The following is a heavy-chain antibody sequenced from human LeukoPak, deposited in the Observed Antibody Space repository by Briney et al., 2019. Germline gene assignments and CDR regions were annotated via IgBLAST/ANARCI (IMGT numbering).Heavy chain of an antibody. Sequence: GGSLRLSCAASGFTFSSYGMHWVRQAPGKGLEWVAFIRYDGTKIYYADSVKGRFTISRDNSKNTMYLQMNRLRVEDTAVYFCARDIRGGTNEEGQSWGQGILVTVSS. CDR3: ARDIRGGTNEEGQS. D-gene: IGHD1-26*01. J-gene: IGHJ4*02. V-gene: IGHV3-30*02. CDR2: IRYDGTKI. CDR1: GFTFSSYG.